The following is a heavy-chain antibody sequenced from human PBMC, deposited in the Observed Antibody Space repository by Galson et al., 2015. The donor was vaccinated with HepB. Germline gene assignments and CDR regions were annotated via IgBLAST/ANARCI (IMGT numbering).Heavy chain of an antibody. J-gene: IGHJ4*02. V-gene: IGHV4-4*07. Sequence: SETLSLTCTVSGGSISSYYWSWIRQPAGRGLEWIGRIYTSGSTNYNPSLKSRVTMSVDTSKNQFSLKLSSVTAADTAVYYCARGNSSGYYKYYFDYWGQGTLVTVSS. CDR3: ARGNSSGYYKYYFDY. CDR1: GGSISSYY. D-gene: IGHD3-22*01. CDR2: IYTSGST.